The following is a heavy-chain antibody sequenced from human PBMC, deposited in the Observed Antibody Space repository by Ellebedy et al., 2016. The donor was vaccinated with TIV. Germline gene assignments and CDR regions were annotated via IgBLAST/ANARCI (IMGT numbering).Heavy chain of an antibody. J-gene: IGHJ4*02. CDR3: ATVFDGYRGLDY. V-gene: IGHV1-24*01. CDR1: GYTLTELS. Sequence: AASVKVSCKVSGYTLTELSMHWVRHAPGKGLEWMGGFDPEDDETIYAQKFQGRVTMTEDTSTDKAYMDLSSLRSEDTAVYYCATVFDGYRGLDYWGQGTLVTVSS. D-gene: IGHD5-24*01. CDR2: FDPEDDET.